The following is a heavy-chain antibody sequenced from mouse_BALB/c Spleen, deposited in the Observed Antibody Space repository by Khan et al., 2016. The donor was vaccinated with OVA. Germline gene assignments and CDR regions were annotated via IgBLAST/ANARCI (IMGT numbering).Heavy chain of an antibody. CDR3: ARDQVGSYFDY. CDR2: IANKADDYRT. V-gene: IGHV7-3*02. J-gene: IGHJ2*01. D-gene: IGHD4-1*02. CDR1: GFTFTDYY. Sequence: EVELVESGGGLVQPGGSLRLSCATSGFTFTDYYMTWVRQPPGEALEWLGFIANKADDYRTEYSASVRGRFTISRDASQNILYLQMTTLRAEDSATYYCARDQVGSYFDYWGQGTILTVSS.